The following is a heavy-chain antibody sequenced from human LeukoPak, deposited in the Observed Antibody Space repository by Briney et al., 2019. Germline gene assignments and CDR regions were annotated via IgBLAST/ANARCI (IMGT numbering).Heavy chain of an antibody. CDR3: ARRSYDYYHSSGYYYLDY. J-gene: IGHJ4*02. Sequence: SETLSLTCTVSGGSISNYYWSWIRQPPGKGLEWIGYIYYSGSTNYSPSLKGRVTISVDTSKNQFSLKLSSVTAADTAVYYCARRSYDYYHSSGYYYLDYWGQGTLVTVSS. V-gene: IGHV4-59*08. CDR1: GGSISNYY. CDR2: IYYSGST. D-gene: IGHD3-22*01.